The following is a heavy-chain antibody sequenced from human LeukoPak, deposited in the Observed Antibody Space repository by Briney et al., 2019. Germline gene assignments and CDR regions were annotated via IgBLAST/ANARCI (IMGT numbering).Heavy chain of an antibody. Sequence: GGSLRLSCAASGFTFSGSAMHWVRQASGKGLEWVGRIRSKANSYATAYAASVKGRFTISRDDSKNTAYLQMNSLKTEDTAVYYCTSRYHYGSGSFDYWGQGTLVTVSS. CDR3: TSRYHYGSGSFDY. J-gene: IGHJ4*02. D-gene: IGHD3-10*01. CDR1: GFTFSGSA. CDR2: IRSKANSYAT. V-gene: IGHV3-73*01.